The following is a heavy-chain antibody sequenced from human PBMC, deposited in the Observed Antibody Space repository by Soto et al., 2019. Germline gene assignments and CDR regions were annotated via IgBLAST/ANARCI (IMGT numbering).Heavy chain of an antibody. CDR3: AHIPGSGQLLYSYYYYMDV. CDR1: GFSLTTSGEA. J-gene: IGHJ6*03. CDR2: IYWDDDK. Sequence: QITLKESGLTLVKPTQTLTLTCTFSGFSLTTSGEAVGWIRQPPGKALEWLALIYWDDDKRSSPSLKSRLTITKDTSKNQVVLTMTNMDPVDTATYYCAHIPGSGQLLYSYYYYMDVWGKGTTVTVSS. V-gene: IGHV2-5*02. D-gene: IGHD3-10*01.